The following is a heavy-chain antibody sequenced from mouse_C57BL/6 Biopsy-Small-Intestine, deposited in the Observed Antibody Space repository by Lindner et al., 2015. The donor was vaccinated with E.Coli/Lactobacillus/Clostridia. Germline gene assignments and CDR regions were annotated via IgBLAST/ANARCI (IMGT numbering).Heavy chain of an antibody. CDR2: INPYNGGT. D-gene: IGHD2-3*01. J-gene: IGHJ3*01. V-gene: IGHV1-19*01. Sequence: VQLQESGPVLVKPGASVKMSCKASGYTFTDYCMNWVKQSHGKSLEWIGVINPYNGGTSYNQKFKGKATLTVDKSSSTAYMELNSLTSEDSAVYYCAREGDGYGFAYWGQGTLVTVSA. CDR1: GYTFTDYC. CDR3: AREGDGYGFAY.